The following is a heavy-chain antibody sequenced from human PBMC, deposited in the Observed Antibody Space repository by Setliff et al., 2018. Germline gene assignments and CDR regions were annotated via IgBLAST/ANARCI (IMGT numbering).Heavy chain of an antibody. CDR1: GGSISSSY. CDR2: IYTSGST. Sequence: SETLSLTCTVSGGSISSSYWSWIRQPAGKGLEWIGRIYTSGSTNYNPSLKSRVTMSVDTSKNQFSLKLSSVTAADTAVYYCAREKGNREAPELRGLYYYYMDVWGKGTTVTVSS. V-gene: IGHV4-4*07. CDR3: AREKGNREAPELRGLYYYYMDV. J-gene: IGHJ6*03. D-gene: IGHD3-10*01.